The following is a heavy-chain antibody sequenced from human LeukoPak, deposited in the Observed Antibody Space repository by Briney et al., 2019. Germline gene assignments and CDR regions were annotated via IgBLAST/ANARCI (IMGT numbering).Heavy chain of an antibody. CDR2: IYYTGTT. J-gene: IGHJ5*02. D-gene: IGHD2-8*01. CDR3: ARAVLATKSEHWFDP. V-gene: IGHV4-59*01. CDR1: GGSISSFY. Sequence: SETLSLTCTVSGGSISSFYWSWIRQPPGKGLEWIGYIYYTGTTNYNPSLKSRVTISVDTSKNQFSLKLSSVTAADTAMYYCARAVLATKSEHWFDPRGQGILVTVSS.